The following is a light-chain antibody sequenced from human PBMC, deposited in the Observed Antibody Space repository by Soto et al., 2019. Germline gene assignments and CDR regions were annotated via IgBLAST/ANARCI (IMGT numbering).Light chain of an antibody. Sequence: QSALTQPASGSGSPGQSITISCTGTSSDVGGYKYVSWYQQHPGIAPKLMIYDIRNRPSGVSNRFSGSKSGNTASLTISGLQAEDEADYYCSSYTSSSTRVFGTGTKVTVL. CDR2: DIR. CDR1: SSDVGGYKY. CDR3: SSYTSSSTRV. J-gene: IGLJ1*01. V-gene: IGLV2-14*03.